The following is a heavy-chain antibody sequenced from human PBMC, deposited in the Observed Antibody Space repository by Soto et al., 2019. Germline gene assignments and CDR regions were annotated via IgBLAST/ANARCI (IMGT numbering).Heavy chain of an antibody. Sequence: SVKVSCKASGGTFSSSGFSWVRQAPGQGLEWMGMIVPSLDTTNYAQKFQARVTITADEVTSTAYMELRSLRSEDTAVYYCARWPQPRYTADPYAVDVWGQGTRATVSS. CDR2: IVPSLDTT. CDR1: GGTFSSSG. D-gene: IGHD3-16*02. V-gene: IGHV1-69*11. J-gene: IGHJ6*02. CDR3: ARWPQPRYTADPYAVDV.